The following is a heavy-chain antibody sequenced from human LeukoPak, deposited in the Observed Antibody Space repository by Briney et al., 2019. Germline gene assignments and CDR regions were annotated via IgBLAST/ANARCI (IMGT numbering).Heavy chain of an antibody. J-gene: IGHJ6*02. CDR3: TRGYYDFWSGYYKHYYYYGMDV. D-gene: IGHD3-3*01. CDR1: GFTFSGSA. CDR2: IRSKANSYAT. V-gene: IGHV3-73*01. Sequence: GGSLRLSCAASGFTFSGSAMHWVRQASGKELEWVGRIRSKANSYATAYAASVKGRFTISRDDSKNTAYLQMNSLKTEDTAVYYCTRGYYDFWSGYYKHYYYYGMDVWGQGTTVTVSS.